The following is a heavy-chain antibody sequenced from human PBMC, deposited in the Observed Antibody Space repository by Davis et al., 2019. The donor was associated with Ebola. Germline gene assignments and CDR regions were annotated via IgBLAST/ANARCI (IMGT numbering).Heavy chain of an antibody. V-gene: IGHV3-21*01. CDR2: ISSASTYI. Sequence: PGGSLRLSCAASGFTFSTYSMSWVRQAPGKGLELISSISSASTYIYYVDSVKGRFTISRDNSKNTLYLQMNSLRAEDTAVYYCAKGSDRDYWGQGTLVTVSS. J-gene: IGHJ4*02. CDR1: GFTFSTYS. CDR3: AKGSDRDY.